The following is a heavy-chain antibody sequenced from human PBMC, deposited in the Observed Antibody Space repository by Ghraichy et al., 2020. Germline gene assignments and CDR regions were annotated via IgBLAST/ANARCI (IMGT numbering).Heavy chain of an antibody. Sequence: SETLSLTCTVSGGSINSYYWSWIRQPPGKGLEWIAYTYFTGSTNYNPSLKSRVTISLDTSTKQFSLKLRSVTAADTAVYYCARRVAYCGGDCHFFESWGQGTLVTVSS. CDR2: TYFTGST. V-gene: IGHV4-59*08. D-gene: IGHD2-21*01. CDR1: GGSINSYY. CDR3: ARRVAYCGGDCHFFES. J-gene: IGHJ4*02.